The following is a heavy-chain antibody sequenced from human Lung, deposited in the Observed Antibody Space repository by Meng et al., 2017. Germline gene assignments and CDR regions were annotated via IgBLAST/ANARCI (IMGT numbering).Heavy chain of an antibody. Sequence: QVQLQTWGAGLLKPSETLSLTCSGYGGSFSGYYWSWIRQPPGKGLEWIGEIIDSGSTNYNPSLKSRVTISVDTSKNQFSLRVTSVTAADRAVYYCVRRTYSSGWYFDYWGQGTLVTVSS. CDR1: GGSFSGYY. CDR3: VRRTYSSGWYFDY. V-gene: IGHV4-34*02. CDR2: IIDSGST. J-gene: IGHJ4*02. D-gene: IGHD6-19*01.